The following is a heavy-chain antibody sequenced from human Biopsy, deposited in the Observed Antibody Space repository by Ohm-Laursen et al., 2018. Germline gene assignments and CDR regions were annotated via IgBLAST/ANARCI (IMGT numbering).Heavy chain of an antibody. Sequence: GTLSLTCTVSGGSISSDYWSWIRQTPGKGLEWIGYIYYSGSTNYNPYLKSRVTISVDTSKNQFSLRLNSVTAADTAVYYCARATNSTGWPYYYFYGMDVWGQGTTVTVSS. V-gene: IGHV4-59*01. CDR3: ARATNSTGWPYYYFYGMDV. CDR1: GGSISSDY. J-gene: IGHJ6*02. D-gene: IGHD2/OR15-2a*01. CDR2: IYYSGST.